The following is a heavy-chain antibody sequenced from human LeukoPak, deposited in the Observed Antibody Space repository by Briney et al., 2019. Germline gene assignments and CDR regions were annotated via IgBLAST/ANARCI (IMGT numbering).Heavy chain of an antibody. Sequence: VQPGGSLRLSCAASGFTSSTYWMSWVRQAPGKGLEWLANIKEDGTGKNHVDSVKGRFTISRDNAKNSLYLQMNGLRAEDTAVYYCAREIPQQLVAMDVWGQGTTVTVSS. D-gene: IGHD6-13*01. CDR2: IKEDGTGK. CDR1: GFTSSTYW. V-gene: IGHV3-7*04. J-gene: IGHJ6*02. CDR3: AREIPQQLVAMDV.